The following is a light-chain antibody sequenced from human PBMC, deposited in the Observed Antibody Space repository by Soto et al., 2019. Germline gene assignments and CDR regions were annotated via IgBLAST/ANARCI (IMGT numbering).Light chain of an antibody. Sequence: VMTQSPATLSLSPGERATLSCRASQSVGGDLAWYQQKPGQAPRLLIFGASTRATGISARFSGSGSATEFTLTISNLQSEDFALYFCQQYNGWHLTFGGGTKVDIX. J-gene: IGKJ4*01. CDR2: GAS. V-gene: IGKV3-15*01. CDR1: QSVGGD. CDR3: QQYNGWHLT.